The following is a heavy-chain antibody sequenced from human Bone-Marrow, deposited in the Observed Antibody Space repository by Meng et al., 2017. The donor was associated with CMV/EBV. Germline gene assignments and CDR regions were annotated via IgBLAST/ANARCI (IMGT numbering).Heavy chain of an antibody. Sequence: GESLKISCAASGFTFSSYWMSWVRQAPGKGLEWVANIKQDGSEKYYVDSVKGRFTISRDNAKNSLYLQMNSLRAEDTAVYYCARGGVAACRQAEYFQHWGQGTLVTVSS. V-gene: IGHV3-7*01. CDR2: IKQDGSEK. D-gene: IGHD6-6*01. J-gene: IGHJ1*01. CDR3: ARGGVAACRQAEYFQH. CDR1: GFTFSSYW.